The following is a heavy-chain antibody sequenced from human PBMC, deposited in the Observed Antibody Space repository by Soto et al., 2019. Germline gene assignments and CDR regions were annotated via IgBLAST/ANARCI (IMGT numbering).Heavy chain of an antibody. CDR1: GGSISSSSYY. J-gene: IGHJ6*02. D-gene: IGHD6-6*01. Sequence: LSLTCTVSGGSISSSSYYWGWIRQPPGKGLEWIGSIYYSGSTYYNPSLKSRVTIPVDTSKNQFSLKLSSVTAADTAVYYCARQAARRIPGYYGMDVWGQGTTVTVSS. V-gene: IGHV4-39*01. CDR3: ARQAARRIPGYYGMDV. CDR2: IYYSGST.